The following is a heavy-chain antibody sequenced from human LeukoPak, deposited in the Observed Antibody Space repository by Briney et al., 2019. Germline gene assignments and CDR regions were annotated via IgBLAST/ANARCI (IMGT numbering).Heavy chain of an antibody. CDR2: INQDGSEK. J-gene: IGHJ4*02. D-gene: IGHD1-1*01. CDR3: ARAVTTGTVDY. CDR1: AFTFSIYW. Sequence: GGSLRLSCAASAFTFSIYWMSWVRQALGKGLEWVANINQDGSEKYYVDSVKGRFTISRDNAKNSLYLQMDSLRAEDTAIYYCARAVTTGTVDYWGQGTPVTVSA. V-gene: IGHV3-7*01.